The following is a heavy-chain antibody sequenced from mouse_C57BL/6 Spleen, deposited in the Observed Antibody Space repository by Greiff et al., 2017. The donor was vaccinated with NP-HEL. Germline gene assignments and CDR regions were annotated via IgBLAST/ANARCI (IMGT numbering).Heavy chain of an antibody. J-gene: IGHJ3*01. CDR2: INPSSGYT. CDR1: GYTFTSYW. CDR3: ARSNDGYEAWFAY. D-gene: IGHD2-3*01. V-gene: IGHV1-7*01. Sequence: QVQLQQSGAELAKPGASVKLSCKASGYTFTSYWMHWVKQRPGQGLEWIGYINPSSGYTKYNQKFKDKATLTADKSSSTAYMPLSSLTYEDSAVYYCARSNDGYEAWFAYWGKGTLVTVAA.